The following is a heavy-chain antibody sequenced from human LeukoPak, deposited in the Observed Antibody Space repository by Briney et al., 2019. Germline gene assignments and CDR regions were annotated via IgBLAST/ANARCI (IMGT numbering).Heavy chain of an antibody. CDR1: GFTFSNAW. D-gene: IGHD6-13*01. CDR3: STGRQQLVFDY. V-gene: IGHV3-15*01. Sequence: GGSLRLSGAASGFTFSNAWMSWVRQAPGKGLEWVGRIKSKTDGGTTDYAAPVKGRFTISRDDSKNTPYLQMNSLKTEDTAVYYCSTGRQQLVFDYSGQGTLVTVSS. CDR2: IKSKTDGGTT. J-gene: IGHJ4*02.